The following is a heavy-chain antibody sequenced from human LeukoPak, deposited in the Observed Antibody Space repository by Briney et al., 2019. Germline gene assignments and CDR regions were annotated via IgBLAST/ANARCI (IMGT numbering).Heavy chain of an antibody. V-gene: IGHV4-30-4*08. CDR2: FSYTGST. CDR1: GGSISSDY. CDR3: ARALNENSYAFDS. J-gene: IGHJ4*02. Sequence: SETLSLTCTVSGGSISSDYWGWIRQPPGKGLEWIGYFSYTGSTYYNPSLKSRVSISVDTSKNQFSLKLMSVAAADTAVYHCARALNENSYAFDSWGQGTLVTVSS. D-gene: IGHD5-18*01.